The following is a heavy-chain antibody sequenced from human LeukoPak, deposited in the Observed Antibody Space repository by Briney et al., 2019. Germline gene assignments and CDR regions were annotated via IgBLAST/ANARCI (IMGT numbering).Heavy chain of an antibody. CDR1: GGTFSSYA. CDR3: ARTPYSGSYRKAFDI. D-gene: IGHD1-26*01. CDR2: IIPIFGTA. V-gene: IGHV1-69*05. Sequence: SVKVSCKASGGTFSSYAISWVRQAPGQGLEWMGGIIPIFGTANYAQKFQGRVTITTDESTSTAYMELSSLRSEDTAVYYCARTPYSGSYRKAFDIWGQGTMVIVSS. J-gene: IGHJ3*02.